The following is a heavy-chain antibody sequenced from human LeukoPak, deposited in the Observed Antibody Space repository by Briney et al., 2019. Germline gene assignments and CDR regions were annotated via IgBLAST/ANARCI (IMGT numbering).Heavy chain of an antibody. J-gene: IGHJ6*02. D-gene: IGHD2-21*02. Sequence: PGGSLRLSCAASGITFRNYALSWVRQAPGKGLEWVSSIGGGGGTTYYADSVKGRFTISRDSSKTTLYLQMNSLRVEDTAVYYCAYCGGDCYSNYYYGMDVWGQGTTVTVSS. CDR3: AYCGGDCYSNYYYGMDV. CDR1: GITFRNYA. CDR2: IGGGGGTT. V-gene: IGHV3-23*01.